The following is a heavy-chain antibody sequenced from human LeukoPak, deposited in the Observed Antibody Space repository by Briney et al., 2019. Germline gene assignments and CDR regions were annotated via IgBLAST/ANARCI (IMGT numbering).Heavy chain of an antibody. CDR2: IYYSGST. CDR1: GGSISSSSYY. CDR3: ARGITGTYNWFDP. Sequence: PSETLSLTCTVSGGSISSSSYYWGWIRQPPGKGLEWIGSIYYSGSTHYNPSLKSRVTISVDTSKNQFSLKLSSVTAADTAVYYCARGITGTYNWFDPWGQGALVTVSS. V-gene: IGHV4-39*01. J-gene: IGHJ5*02. D-gene: IGHD1-7*01.